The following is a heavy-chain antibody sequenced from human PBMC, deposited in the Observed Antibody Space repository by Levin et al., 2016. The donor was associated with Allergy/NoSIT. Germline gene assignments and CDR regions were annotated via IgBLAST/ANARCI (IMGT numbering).Heavy chain of an antibody. CDR3: ARMGSGWYFGSNRLFDY. D-gene: IGHD6-19*01. V-gene: IGHV1-69*10. CDR2: IIPILGIA. Sequence: WVRQAPGQGLEWMGGIIPILGIANYAQKFQGRVTITADESTSTAYMELSSLRAEDTAVYYCARMGSGWYFGSNRLFDYWGQGTLVTVSS. J-gene: IGHJ4*02.